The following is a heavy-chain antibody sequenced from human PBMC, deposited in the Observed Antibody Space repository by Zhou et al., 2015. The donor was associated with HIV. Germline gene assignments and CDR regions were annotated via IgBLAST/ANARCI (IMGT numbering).Heavy chain of an antibody. V-gene: IGHV1-2*06. CDR3: ARLRIAARPGYYYYYMDV. CDR1: GYTFTGYY. D-gene: IGHD6-6*01. J-gene: IGHJ6*03. Sequence: QVQLVQSGAEVKKPGASVKVSCKASGYTFTGYYMHWVRQAPGQGLEWMGRINPNSGGTNYAQKFQGRVTMTRDTSISTAYMELSRLRSDDTAVYYCARLRIAARPGYYYYYMDVWGKGTTVTVSS. CDR2: INPNSGGT.